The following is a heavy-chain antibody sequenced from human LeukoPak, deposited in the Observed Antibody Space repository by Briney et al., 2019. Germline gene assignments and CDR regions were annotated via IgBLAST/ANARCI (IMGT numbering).Heavy chain of an antibody. CDR3: ARRNIIAARSSFDP. D-gene: IGHD6-6*01. CDR1: GGSISSSSYY. CDR2: IYYSGST. V-gene: IGHV4-39*01. Sequence: SETLSLTCTVSGGSISSSSYYWGWIRQPPGKGLEWIGSIYYSGSTYYNPSLKSRVTISVDTSKNQFSLQLSSVTAADTAVYYCARRNIIAARSSFDPWGQGTLVTVSS. J-gene: IGHJ5*02.